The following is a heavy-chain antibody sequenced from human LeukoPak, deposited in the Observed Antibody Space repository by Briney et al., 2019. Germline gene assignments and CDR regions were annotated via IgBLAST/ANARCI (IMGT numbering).Heavy chain of an antibody. J-gene: IGHJ4*02. V-gene: IGHV1-18*01. D-gene: IGHD3-9*01. CDR1: GYTFTSYG. CDR2: VSAYDGNT. CDR3: AREANGRYFDWPSPRSPYFDY. Sequence: GASVKVSCKASGYTFTSYGISWVRQAPGQGLEWMGWVSAYDGNTNYAQKLQGRVTMTTDTSTSTAYMELRSLRSDDTAVYYCAREANGRYFDWPSPRSPYFDYWGQGTLVTVSS.